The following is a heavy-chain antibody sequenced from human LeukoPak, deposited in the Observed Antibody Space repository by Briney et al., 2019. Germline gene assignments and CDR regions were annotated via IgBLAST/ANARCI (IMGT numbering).Heavy chain of an antibody. CDR3: ARHRRLRYFDWSTPAMDA. D-gene: IGHD3-9*01. CDR1: GGSISSSSYY. Sequence: PSETLSLTCTVSGGSISSSSYYWGWIRQPPGKGLEWIGSIYCSGSTYYNPSLKSRVTISVDTSKNQFSLKLSSVTAADTAVYYCARHRRLRYFDWSTPAMDAWGKGTTVTVSS. V-gene: IGHV4-39*01. CDR2: IYCSGST. J-gene: IGHJ6*03.